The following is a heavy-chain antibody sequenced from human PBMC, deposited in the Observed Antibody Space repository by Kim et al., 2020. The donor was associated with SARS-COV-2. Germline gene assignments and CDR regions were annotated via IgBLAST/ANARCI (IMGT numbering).Heavy chain of an antibody. D-gene: IGHD3-10*01. CDR1: GFTFSSYG. CDR3: AKEGGGYGSAEGTWFDP. Sequence: GGSLRLSCAASGFTFSSYGMHWVRQAPGKGLEWVAVISYDGSNKYYADSVKGRFTISRDNSKNTLYLQMNSLRAEDTAVYYCAKEGGGYGSAEGTWFDPWGQGTLVTVSS. V-gene: IGHV3-30*18. CDR2: ISYDGSNK. J-gene: IGHJ5*02.